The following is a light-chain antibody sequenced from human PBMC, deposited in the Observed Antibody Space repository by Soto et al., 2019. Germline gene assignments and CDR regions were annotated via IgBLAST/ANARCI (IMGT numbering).Light chain of an antibody. V-gene: IGKV1-5*01. CDR2: DAS. CDR1: QSISSW. J-gene: IGKJ1*01. Sequence: DIQMTQSPSTLSASVGDRVTITCRASQSISSWLAWYQQKPGKAPKLLIYDASSLESGVPSRLSGSGSETEFTLTSSRLQPDDFATHYCQQYTSYSRTFGQGTKVEIK. CDR3: QQYTSYSRT.